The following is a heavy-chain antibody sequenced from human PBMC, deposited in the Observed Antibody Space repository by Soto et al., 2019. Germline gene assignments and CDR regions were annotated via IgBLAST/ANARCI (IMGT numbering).Heavy chain of an antibody. D-gene: IGHD3-9*01. CDR1: GFAFSNYA. J-gene: IGHJ4*02. V-gene: IGHV3-64D*06. CDR2: ISNNASDT. CDR3: VKAVAPCCDWSYYFDY. Sequence: GGSLRLFCSASGFAFSNYAIHWVRQAPGKGLQYVSAISNNASDTYYADSVKGRFTISRDNSKSTVYLQMNSVKAEDTALYYCVKAVAPCCDWSYYFDYWGQGALVTVSS.